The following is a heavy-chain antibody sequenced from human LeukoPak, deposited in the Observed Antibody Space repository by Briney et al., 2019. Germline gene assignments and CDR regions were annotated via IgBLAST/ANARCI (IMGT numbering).Heavy chain of an antibody. V-gene: IGHV3-7*01. Sequence: GGSLRLSCAASGFTFSSYWMSWVRQAPGKGLEWVANIKQDGSQEYYVDSVKGRFTISRDNAKNTLYLQMNSLRAEDTAVFYCARGSEIFDFWGQGTLVSVSS. J-gene: IGHJ4*02. D-gene: IGHD5-24*01. CDR3: ARGSEIFDF. CDR1: GFTFSSYW. CDR2: IKQDGSQE.